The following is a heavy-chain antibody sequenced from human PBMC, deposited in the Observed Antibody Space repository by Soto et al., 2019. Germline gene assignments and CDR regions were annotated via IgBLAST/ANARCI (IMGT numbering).Heavy chain of an antibody. CDR2: ISNSGSTI. Sequence: GSLRLSCAASGFTFSDHYMSWIRQAPGRGLEWISYISNSGSTIYYADSVKGRFTISRDNAKNSLYLQINSLRAEDTAVYYCARLPYPWGWYDPWGQGTPVTVSS. J-gene: IGHJ5*02. CDR1: GFTFSDHY. D-gene: IGHD3-16*01. V-gene: IGHV3-11*01. CDR3: ARLPYPWGWYDP.